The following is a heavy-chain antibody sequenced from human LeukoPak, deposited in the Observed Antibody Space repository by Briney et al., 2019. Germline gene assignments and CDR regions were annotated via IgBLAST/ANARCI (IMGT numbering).Heavy chain of an antibody. CDR3: AREFVAGKGGYYYGMDV. V-gene: IGHV3-11*01. CDR2: ISSSGSTI. J-gene: IGHJ6*02. D-gene: IGHD6-19*01. Sequence: KTGGSLRLSCAASGFTFSDYYMSWIRQAPGKGLEWVSYISSSGSTIYYADSVKGRFTISRDNAKNSLYLQMNSLRAEDTAVYYCAREFVAGKGGYYYGMDVWGQGTTVTVSS. CDR1: GFTFSDYY.